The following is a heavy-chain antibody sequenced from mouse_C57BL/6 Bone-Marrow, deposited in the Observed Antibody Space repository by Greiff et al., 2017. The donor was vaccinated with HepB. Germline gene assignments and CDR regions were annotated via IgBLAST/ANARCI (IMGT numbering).Heavy chain of an antibody. CDR2: IDPYDSYT. D-gene: IGHD3-2*02. CDR3: ARDSSDDGYAMDD. J-gene: IGHJ4*01. Sequence: QVQLQQPGAELVRPGTSVKLSCKASGYNFTSYWMHWVKQRPGQGLEWIGVIDPYDSYTNYNQTFKGKATLTVDTSSSTVYMQLSSLTSEDSAVYYCARDSSDDGYAMDDWGQGTSVTVSS. V-gene: IGHV1-59*01. CDR1: GYNFTSYW.